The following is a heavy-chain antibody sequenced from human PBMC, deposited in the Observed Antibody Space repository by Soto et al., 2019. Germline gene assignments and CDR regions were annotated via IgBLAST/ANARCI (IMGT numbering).Heavy chain of an antibody. Sequence: QVQLQESGPGLVKPSQTLSLTCTVSGGSISSGGYYWSWIRQHPGKGLEWIGYIYYSGSTYYNPSPKSRGTISVDTSKNQCALKLSSVTAADTAVYYCARGPARVNPQFVDYWGQGTLVTVSS. V-gene: IGHV4-31*03. CDR2: IYYSGST. CDR3: ARGPARVNPQFVDY. CDR1: GGSISSGGYY. D-gene: IGHD6-6*01. J-gene: IGHJ4*02.